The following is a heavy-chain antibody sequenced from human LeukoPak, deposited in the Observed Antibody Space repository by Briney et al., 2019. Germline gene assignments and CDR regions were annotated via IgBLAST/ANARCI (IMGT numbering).Heavy chain of an antibody. CDR3: ARDLDGGNPLDY. CDR1: GFTFSSYA. V-gene: IGHV3-21*01. D-gene: IGHD4-23*01. CDR2: ISGSSSDI. J-gene: IGHJ4*02. Sequence: GGSLRLSCAASGFTFSSYAMNWVRQARGKGLEWVSSISGSSSDIYYADSVKGRFTISRDNSKNTLYLQMNSLRAEDTAVYYCARDLDGGNPLDYWGQGTLVTVSS.